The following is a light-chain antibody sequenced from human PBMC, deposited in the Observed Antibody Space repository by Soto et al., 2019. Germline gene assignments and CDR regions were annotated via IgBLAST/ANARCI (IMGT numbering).Light chain of an antibody. J-gene: IGLJ2*01. V-gene: IGLV4-69*01. CDR3: QTWAPGIVV. CDR2: LNSDGSH. Sequence: QPVLTQSPSASASLGASVKLTCTLSSGHSSYAIAWHQQQPEKGPRYLMKLNSDGSHTKGDGIPDRFSGSSSGAERYLIISSLQSEDEADYYCQTWAPGIVVFGGGTQLTVL. CDR1: SGHSSYA.